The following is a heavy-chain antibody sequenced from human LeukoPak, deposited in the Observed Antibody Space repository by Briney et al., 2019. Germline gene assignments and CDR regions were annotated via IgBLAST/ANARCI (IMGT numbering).Heavy chain of an antibody. J-gene: IGHJ5*02. CDR3: ARGSSGSYLNWFDP. CDR1: NYTFSSLGSGNSFISFA. V-gene: IGHV1-2*02. Sequence: ASVKVSCKASNYTFSSLGSGNSFISFAISWVRQAPGQGLEWMGWINPNSGGTNYAQKFQGRVTMTRDTSISTAYMELRSLRSDDTAVYYCARGSSGSYLNWFDPWGQGTLVTVSS. D-gene: IGHD1-26*01. CDR2: INPNSGGT.